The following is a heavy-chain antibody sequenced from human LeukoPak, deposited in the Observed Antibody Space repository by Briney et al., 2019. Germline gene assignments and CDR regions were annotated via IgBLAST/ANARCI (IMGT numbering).Heavy chain of an antibody. CDR2: IIPIFGTA. J-gene: IGHJ5*02. D-gene: IGHD3-3*01. CDR3: AREGFERITIFGVVTTNWFDP. Sequence: SVKVSCKASGGTFSSYAISWVRQAPGQGLEWMGGIIPIFGTANYAQKFQGRVTITADESTSTAYMELSSLRSEDTAVYYCAREGFERITIFGVVTTNWFDPWGQGTLVTVSS. CDR1: GGTFSSYA. V-gene: IGHV1-69*01.